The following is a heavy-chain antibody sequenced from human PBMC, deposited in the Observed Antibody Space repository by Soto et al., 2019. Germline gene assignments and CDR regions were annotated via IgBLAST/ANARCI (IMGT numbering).Heavy chain of an antibody. CDR2: ISGSGGST. Sequence: PGGSLRLSCAASGFTFSSYAMSWVRQAPGKGLEWVSAISGSGGSTYYADSVKGRFTISRDNSKNTLYLQMNSLRAEDTAVYYCAKDPYHYYDSSGYKGLNWFDPWGQGT. D-gene: IGHD3-22*01. V-gene: IGHV3-23*01. CDR3: AKDPYHYYDSSGYKGLNWFDP. J-gene: IGHJ5*02. CDR1: GFTFSSYA.